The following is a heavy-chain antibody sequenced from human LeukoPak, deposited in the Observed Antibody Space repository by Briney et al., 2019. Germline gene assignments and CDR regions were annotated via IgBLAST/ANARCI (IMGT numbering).Heavy chain of an antibody. CDR1: GFTFSNYW. V-gene: IGHV3-74*01. CDR2: INSDGSST. CDR3: ARDRCSGCSCWLNPFDP. J-gene: IGHJ5*02. D-gene: IGHD2-15*01. Sequence: GGSLRLSCAASGFTFSNYWMLWVRQAPGKGLVWVSCINSDGSSTSYADSVKGRFTISRDNAKNSLYLQMNSLRGEDMAVYYCARDRCSGCSCWLNPFDPWGQGTLVTVSS.